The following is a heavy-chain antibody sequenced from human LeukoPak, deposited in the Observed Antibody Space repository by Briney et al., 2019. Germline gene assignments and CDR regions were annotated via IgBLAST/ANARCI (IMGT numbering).Heavy chain of an antibody. CDR2: INPSGVST. CDR1: GYTFTRFY. D-gene: IGHD3-10*01. V-gene: IGHV1-46*01. J-gene: IGHJ4*02. CDR3: SRVGFRSTMVRGVMGYFDY. Sequence: VASVKVSCKASGYTFTRFYMHWVRHGPEQGLGWRGIINPSGVSTGYATKFQGRVTITRATSTSTIYSELCSLRSEEPRTYYCSRVGFRSTMVRGVMGYFDYWGQGTLVTVSS.